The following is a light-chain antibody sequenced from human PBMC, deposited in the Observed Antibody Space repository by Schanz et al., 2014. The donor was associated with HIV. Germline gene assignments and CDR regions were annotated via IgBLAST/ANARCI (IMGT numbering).Light chain of an antibody. Sequence: QSALTQPASVSGSPGQSITISCTGTSSDVGKYNLVSWYQQHPGRAPKLMIYDVSNRPSGVSNRFSGSKSGNTASLTISGLQAEDEADYYCSSHAGRSSFVVFGGGTKLTVL. CDR2: DVS. CDR3: SSHAGRSSFVV. J-gene: IGLJ2*01. CDR1: SSDVGKYNL. V-gene: IGLV2-23*02.